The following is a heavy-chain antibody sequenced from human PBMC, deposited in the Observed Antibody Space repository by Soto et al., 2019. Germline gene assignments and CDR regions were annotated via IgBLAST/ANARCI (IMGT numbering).Heavy chain of an antibody. CDR2: IYYSGST. Sequence: SETLSLTCTVSGGSISSGSYYWGWIRQPPGKGLEWIGSIYYSGSTYYNPSLKSRVTISVDTSKNQFSLKLSSVTAADTAVYYCARRKEWFGELIPPYFDYWGQGTLVTVSS. V-gene: IGHV4-39*01. J-gene: IGHJ4*02. D-gene: IGHD3-10*01. CDR1: GGSISSGSYY. CDR3: ARRKEWFGELIPPYFDY.